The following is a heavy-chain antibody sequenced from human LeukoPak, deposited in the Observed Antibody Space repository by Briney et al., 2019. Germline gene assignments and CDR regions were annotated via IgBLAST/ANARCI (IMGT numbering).Heavy chain of an antibody. CDR3: ARAQLGFEY. D-gene: IGHD6-13*01. J-gene: IGHJ4*02. CDR1: GFTFSSYS. V-gene: IGHV3-48*01. Sequence: GGSLRLSCAASGFTFSSYSMNWVRQAPGKGLEWVSYISSSGSNIKYADSVKGRFTISRDNSKNTLYLQMNSLRPDDTAVYYCARAQLGFEYWGQGTLVTVSS. CDR2: ISSSGSNI.